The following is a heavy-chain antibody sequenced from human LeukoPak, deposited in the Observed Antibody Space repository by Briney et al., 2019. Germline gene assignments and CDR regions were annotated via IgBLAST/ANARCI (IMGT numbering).Heavy chain of an antibody. V-gene: IGHV4-39*07. CDR1: GGSISSSSYY. CDR3: ATGRRFFDWRHHGGD. CDR2: IYYSGST. J-gene: IGHJ4*02. D-gene: IGHD3-9*01. Sequence: PSETLSLTCTVSGGSISSSSYYWGWIRQPPGKGLEWIGSIYYSGSTYNNPSLKSRVTISVDTSKNQFSLKLNSVTAADTAVYYCATGRRFFDWRHHGGDWGQGTLVTVSS.